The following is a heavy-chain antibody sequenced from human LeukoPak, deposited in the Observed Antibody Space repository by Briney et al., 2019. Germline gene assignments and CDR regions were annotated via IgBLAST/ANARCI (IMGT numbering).Heavy chain of an antibody. Sequence: SETLSLTRTVSVGSISSSSYYWGWIRQPPGKGLEMIGSIYYSGRTNYNPSLKSRVTISVDTSKSQFSLKLSSVTAADTAVYYCARVYYSSSYDYWYFDLWGRGTLVTVSS. CDR2: IYYSGRT. CDR1: VGSISSSSYY. D-gene: IGHD6-13*01. CDR3: ARVYYSSSYDYWYFDL. J-gene: IGHJ2*01. V-gene: IGHV4-39*07.